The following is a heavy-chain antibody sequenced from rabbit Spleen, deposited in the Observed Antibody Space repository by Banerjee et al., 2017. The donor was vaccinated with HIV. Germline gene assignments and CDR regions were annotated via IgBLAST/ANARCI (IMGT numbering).Heavy chain of an antibody. V-gene: IGHV1S40*01. CDR2: IYTGDGST. D-gene: IGHD8-1*01. J-gene: IGHJ4*01. CDR3: ARSYGASSYYGLNL. CDR1: GFSFSSNYY. Sequence: QSLEESGGGLVKPGASLTLTCKASGFSFSSNYYMCWVRQAPGKGLEWIGCIYTGDGSTYYASWVNGRFTLSRASSTTVTLQMTSLTAADTATYFCARSYGASSYYGLNLWGPGTLVTVS.